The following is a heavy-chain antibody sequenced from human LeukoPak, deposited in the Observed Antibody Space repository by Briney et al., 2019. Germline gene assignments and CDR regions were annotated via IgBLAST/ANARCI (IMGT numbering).Heavy chain of an antibody. CDR3: VRDGGYSGYEY. D-gene: IGHD5-12*01. CDR1: GFTLSTYW. J-gene: IGHJ4*02. Sequence: PGGSLRLSCAASGFTLSTYWMTWVRQAPGKGLEWVANIKQDGSEKYYVDSMKGRITISRDNAKNSLYLQMSSLRAEDTAVYYCVRDGGYSGYEYWGQGTLVTVSS. CDR2: IKQDGSEK. V-gene: IGHV3-7*04.